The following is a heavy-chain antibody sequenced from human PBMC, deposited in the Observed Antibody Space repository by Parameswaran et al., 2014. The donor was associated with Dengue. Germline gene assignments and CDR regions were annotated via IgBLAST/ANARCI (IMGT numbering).Heavy chain of an antibody. CDR2: IYPGDSDT. D-gene: IGHD2-21*02. V-gene: IGHV5-51*01. CDR3: ARRGKCGADCYSFDY. Sequence: VRQMPGKGLEWMGIIYPGDSDTRYSPSFQGQVTISVDKSISTIYLQLSSLKASDTAIYYCARRGKCGADCYSFDYWGQGILVTVSS. J-gene: IGHJ4*02.